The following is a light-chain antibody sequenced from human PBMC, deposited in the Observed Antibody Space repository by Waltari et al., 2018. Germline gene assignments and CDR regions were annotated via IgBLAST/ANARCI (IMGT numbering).Light chain of an antibody. V-gene: IGKV3-15*01. CDR1: QSVGTS. CDR3: QQYNNWPYT. CDR2: GAS. J-gene: IGKJ2*01. Sequence: EIVMTQSPATLPVSPGEIATLSCRASQSVGTSLAWYQQRPGQAPRFLIYGASTRGTGIPARFSGSGSGTDFTLSSSSLQSEDSAVYYCQQYNNWPYTFGQGTKLEIK.